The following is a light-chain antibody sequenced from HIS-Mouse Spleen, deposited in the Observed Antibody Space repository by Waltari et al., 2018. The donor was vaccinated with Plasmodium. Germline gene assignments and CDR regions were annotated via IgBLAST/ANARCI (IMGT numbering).Light chain of an antibody. V-gene: IGLV2-8*01. CDR3: SSYAGSNNLV. CDR1: RSDVGGYHY. CDR2: EVS. Sequence: QSALTQPPSASGSPGQSVTISCPGTRSDVGGYHYVPWYQQHPGKAPKLMIYEVSKRPSGVPDRFSGSKSGNTASLTVSGLQAEDEADYYCSSYAGSNNLVFGGGTKLTVL. J-gene: IGLJ2*01.